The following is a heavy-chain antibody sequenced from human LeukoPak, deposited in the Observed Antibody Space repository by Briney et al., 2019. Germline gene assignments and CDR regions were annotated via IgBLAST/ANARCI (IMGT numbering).Heavy chain of an antibody. CDR1: GGSISSGDYY. CDR2: IYYSGST. Sequence: TLSLTCTVSGGSISSGDYYWSWIRQPPGKGLEWIGYIYYSGSTYYNPSLKSRVTISVDTSKNQFSLKLSSVTAADTAVYYCATVIAAAGTSWFDPWGQGTLVTVSS. D-gene: IGHD6-13*01. CDR3: ATVIAAAGTSWFDP. J-gene: IGHJ5*02. V-gene: IGHV4-30-4*01.